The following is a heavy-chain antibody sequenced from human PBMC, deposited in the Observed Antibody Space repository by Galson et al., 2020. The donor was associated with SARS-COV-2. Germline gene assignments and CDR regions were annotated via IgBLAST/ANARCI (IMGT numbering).Heavy chain of an antibody. CDR1: GGSFGGDH. CDR3: ARVRVDTGIPREFDI. Sequence: SETLSLTCAVLGGSFGGDHWTWIRQPPGKGLEWIGEINYSGNTNYNPSLKSRVTISEDTSMKQFSLNLISVTAADTAVYYCARVRVDTGIPREFDIWGQGTMVTVSS. V-gene: IGHV4-34*01. J-gene: IGHJ3*02. D-gene: IGHD5-18*01. CDR2: INYSGNT.